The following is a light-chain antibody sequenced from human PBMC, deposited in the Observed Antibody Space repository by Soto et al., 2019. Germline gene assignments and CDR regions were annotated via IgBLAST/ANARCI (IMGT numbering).Light chain of an antibody. CDR1: SSDVGGYNY. J-gene: IGLJ2*01. V-gene: IGLV2-14*01. CDR2: DVS. CDR3: SSYTSSSTPIVV. Sequence: QSVLTQPDSVSGSPGQSITISCTGNSSDVGGYNYVSWYQQHPGKAPKLMIYDVSNRPSGVSNRFSGSKSGNTASLTISGLQAEDEADYYCSSYTSSSTPIVVFGGGTKLTVL.